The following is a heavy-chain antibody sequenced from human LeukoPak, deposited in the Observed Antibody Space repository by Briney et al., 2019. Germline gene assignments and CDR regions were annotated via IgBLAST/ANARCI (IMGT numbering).Heavy chain of an antibody. V-gene: IGHV3-30*18. D-gene: IGHD3-3*01. J-gene: IGHJ4*02. Sequence: GGSLGLSCAASGFTFSSYGMHWVRQAPGKGLEWVAVISYDGSNKYYADSVKGRFTISRDNSKNTLYLQMNSLRAEDTAVYYCAKEHYDFWSGYKYWGQGTLVTVSS. CDR2: ISYDGSNK. CDR1: GFTFSSYG. CDR3: AKEHYDFWSGYKY.